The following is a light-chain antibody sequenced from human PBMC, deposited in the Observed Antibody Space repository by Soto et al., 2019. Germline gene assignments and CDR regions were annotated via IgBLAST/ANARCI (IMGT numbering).Light chain of an antibody. J-gene: IGKJ2*01. CDR1: QSINNW. Sequence: DFQMTQSPSTLSASVGDRVAITCRASQSINNWLAWYQQKPGKAPKLLTYEASNLQSGVPSRFSGSGSGTEFILTISSLQPDDFATYYCQQYNSYSYTFGQGTKVDIK. V-gene: IGKV1-5*03. CDR2: EAS. CDR3: QQYNSYSYT.